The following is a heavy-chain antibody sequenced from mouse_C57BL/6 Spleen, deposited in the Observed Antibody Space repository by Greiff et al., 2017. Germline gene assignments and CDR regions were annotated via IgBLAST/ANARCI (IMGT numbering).Heavy chain of an antibody. CDR3: ARSPARYYFDY. J-gene: IGHJ2*01. V-gene: IGHV1-80*01. CDR1: GYAFSSYW. CDR2: IYSGDGDT. Sequence: QVQLQQSGAELVTPGASVKISCKASGYAFSSYWRNWVKQRPGKGLEWIGQIYSGDGDTKYNGKFKGKATLTADKSSSTAYMQLSSLTSEDSAVYFCARSPARYYFDYWRQRTTLTVSS.